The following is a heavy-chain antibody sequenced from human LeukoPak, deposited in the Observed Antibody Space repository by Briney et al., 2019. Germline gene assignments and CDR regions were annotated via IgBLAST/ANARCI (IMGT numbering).Heavy chain of an antibody. V-gene: IGHV3-23*01. CDR1: GFMFGNYD. CDR2: LSGNGASI. D-gene: IGHD3-3*01. CDR3: ARDFNAWGGFDI. Sequence: SGGSLRLSCATSGFMFGNYDMNWVRQAPGKGLEWVSVLSGNGASIDYADSVKGRFTISRDNPKNTLYLQMTSLRAEDTAVYYCARDFNAWGGFDIWGQGTMVTVSS. J-gene: IGHJ3*02.